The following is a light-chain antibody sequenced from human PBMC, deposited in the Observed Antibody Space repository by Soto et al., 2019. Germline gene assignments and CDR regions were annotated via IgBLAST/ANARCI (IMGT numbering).Light chain of an antibody. CDR2: DAS. Sequence: EIVLTQSPATLSLSPGERATLSCRASQSVSSYSAWYQQKPGQAPRLLIYDASNRATGVPARFSGSGSGTDSALTISSLEPEDFAVYYCQQHSNWPPMYTFGRGTKLEIK. J-gene: IGKJ2*01. CDR1: QSVSSY. V-gene: IGKV3-11*01. CDR3: QQHSNWPPMYT.